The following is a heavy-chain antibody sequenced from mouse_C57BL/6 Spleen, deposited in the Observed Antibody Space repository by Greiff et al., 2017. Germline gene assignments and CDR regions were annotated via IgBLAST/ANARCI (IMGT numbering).Heavy chain of an antibody. CDR2: IYPRSGNT. Sequence: QVHVKQSGAELARPGASVKLSCKASGYTFTSYGISWVKQRTGQGLEWIGEIYPRSGNTYYNEKFKGKATLTADKSSSTAYMELRSLTSEDSAVYFCVYDGYYEFAYWGQGTLVTVSA. V-gene: IGHV1-81*01. CDR3: VYDGYYEFAY. D-gene: IGHD2-3*01. J-gene: IGHJ3*01. CDR1: GYTFTSYG.